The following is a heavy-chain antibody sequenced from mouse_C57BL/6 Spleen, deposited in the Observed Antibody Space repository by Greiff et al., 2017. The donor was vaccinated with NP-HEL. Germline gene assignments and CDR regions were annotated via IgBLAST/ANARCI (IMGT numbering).Heavy chain of an antibody. Sequence: VQLQQPGAELVKPGASVKLSCKASGYTFTSYWMHWVKQRPGQGLEWIGMIHPNCGSTNYNEKFKSKATLTVDKSSSTAYMQLSSLTSEDSAVYYCASLYYYGSGPFAYWGQGTLVTVSA. CDR2: IHPNCGST. D-gene: IGHD1-1*01. CDR3: ASLYYYGSGPFAY. CDR1: GYTFTSYW. J-gene: IGHJ3*01. V-gene: IGHV1-64*01.